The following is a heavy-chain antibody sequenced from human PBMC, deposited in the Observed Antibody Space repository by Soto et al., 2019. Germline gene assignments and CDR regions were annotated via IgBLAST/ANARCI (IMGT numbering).Heavy chain of an antibody. CDR3: ARRYGSAIDY. Sequence: SETLSLTCTVSGGTISSCYWSCIRQPPGKGLEWIGYIYYSGSTNCNPSLKSRVTISVDTSKNQFSLKLSSVTAADTAVYYCARRYGSAIDYWGQGTLVTVSS. D-gene: IGHD1-26*01. CDR1: GGTISSCY. J-gene: IGHJ4*02. CDR2: IYYSGST. V-gene: IGHV4-59*08.